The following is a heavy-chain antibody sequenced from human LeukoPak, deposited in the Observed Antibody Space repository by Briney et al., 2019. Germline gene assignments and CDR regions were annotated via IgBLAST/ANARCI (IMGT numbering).Heavy chain of an antibody. V-gene: IGHV3-30*02. CDR2: IRYDGGNK. CDR1: GFTFSDYG. Sequence: PGGSLRLSCAASGFTFSDYGMHWVRQAPGKGLEWVAFIRYDGGNKYYADSVKGRFTISRDNSKNTLYLQMSTLRADETAVYSCARAARPVVGIGTCFDYWGQGTLVTVSS. J-gene: IGHJ4*02. D-gene: IGHD6-19*01. CDR3: ARAARPVVGIGTCFDY.